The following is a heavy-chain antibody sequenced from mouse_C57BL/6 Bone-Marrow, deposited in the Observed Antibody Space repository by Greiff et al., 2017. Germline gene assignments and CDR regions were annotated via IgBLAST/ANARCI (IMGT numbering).Heavy chain of an antibody. D-gene: IGHD2-12*01. CDR1: GFNFKDDY. CDR3: ATWLPTIVAWCAY. J-gene: IGHJ3*01. V-gene: IGHV14-4*01. Sequence: EVQLQQSGAELVRPGASVKLSCTASGFNFKDDYMHWVKQRPEQGLEWIGWIDPENGDTEYASKFQGKATITADTSSNTAYLQLSSLTSEDTAVYYCATWLPTIVAWCAYWGRGTLVTVSA. CDR2: IDPENGDT.